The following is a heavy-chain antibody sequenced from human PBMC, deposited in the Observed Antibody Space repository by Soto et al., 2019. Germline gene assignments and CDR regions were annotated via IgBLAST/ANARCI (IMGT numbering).Heavy chain of an antibody. CDR1: GYTLTELS. CDR2: FDPEDGET. Sequence: ASVKVSCKVSGYTLTELSMHWVRQAPGKGLEWMGGFDPEDGETIYAQKFQGRVTMTEDTSTDTAYMELSSLRSEDTAVYYCATSYCGGDCYSIVYYGMDVWGQGTTVTVSS. CDR3: ATSYCGGDCYSIVYYGMDV. D-gene: IGHD2-21*02. J-gene: IGHJ6*02. V-gene: IGHV1-24*01.